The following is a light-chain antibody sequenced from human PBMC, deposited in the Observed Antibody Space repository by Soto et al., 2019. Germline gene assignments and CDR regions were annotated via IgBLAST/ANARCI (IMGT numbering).Light chain of an antibody. CDR2: EVN. CDR3: TSYAGGNNV. V-gene: IGLV2-8*01. CDR1: SSDVGGYNY. J-gene: IGLJ1*01. Sequence: QSVLTQPPSASGSPGQSVTISCTGTSSDVGGYNYVSWYQQYPGKVPKLMVYEVNKRPSGVPDRFSGSKSGNTASLTVSGLQAEDEADYYCTSYAGGNNVFGTGTKLTVI.